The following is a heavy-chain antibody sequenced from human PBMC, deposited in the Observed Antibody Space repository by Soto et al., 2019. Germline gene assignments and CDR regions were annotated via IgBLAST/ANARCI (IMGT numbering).Heavy chain of an antibody. D-gene: IGHD3-22*01. CDR1: GDSISTFY. CDR3: ARGRTVRNYADDSSDYFYFFDY. J-gene: IGHJ4*02. V-gene: IGHV4-59*01. CDR2: VYYTGST. Sequence: RSLTCTVSGDSISTFYWGWMRQSPGKELEWIGYVYYTGSTNYNPSLKSRVTISVDRSKNQFPLKLTSANAADTAVYYCARGRTVRNYADDSSDYFYFFDYWGQGTQVTVSS.